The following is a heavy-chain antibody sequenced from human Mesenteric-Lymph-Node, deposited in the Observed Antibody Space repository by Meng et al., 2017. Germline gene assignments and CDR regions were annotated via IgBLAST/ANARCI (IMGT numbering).Heavy chain of an antibody. J-gene: IGHJ4*02. CDR2: IYYSGST. V-gene: IGHV4-39*07. CDR1: GGSISSSSYY. CDR3: AGSSQVVTTRFDY. Sequence: SETLSLTCTVSGGSISSSSYYWGWIRQPPGKGLEWIGSIYYSGSTYYNPSLKSRVTISVDTSKNQFSLKLSSVTAADTAVYYCAGSSQVVTTRFDYWGQGTLVTVSS. D-gene: IGHD4-23*01.